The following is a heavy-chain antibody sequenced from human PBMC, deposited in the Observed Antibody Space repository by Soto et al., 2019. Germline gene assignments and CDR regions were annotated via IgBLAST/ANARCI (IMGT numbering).Heavy chain of an antibody. CDR1: GFTVGTYV. CDR3: AKTRSGWYNFDY. CDR2: IGVAGENT. V-gene: IGHV3-23*01. Sequence: GGALRLSCGASGFTVGTYVMTWVRQDPGKGLEWVSGIGVAGENTQYADSVKGRFTISRDNSKNTVFLQMNSLRGEDTAIYYCAKTRSGWYNFDYWGHGTLVPVSS. D-gene: IGHD6-19*01. J-gene: IGHJ4*01.